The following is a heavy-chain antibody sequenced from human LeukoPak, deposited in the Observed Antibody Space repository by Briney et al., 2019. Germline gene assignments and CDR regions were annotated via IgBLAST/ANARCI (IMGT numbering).Heavy chain of an antibody. CDR2: ISGSGGST. CDR3: ANGGYYYYGSGFYRVYFFNY. D-gene: IGHD3-22*01. CDR1: GFTFSSYA. J-gene: IGHJ4*02. V-gene: IGHV3-23*01. Sequence: GGSLRLSCAASGFTFSSYAMSWVRQAPGKGLEWVSAISGSGGSTYYADSVKGRFTISRNNSKNTLYLQMNSLRAEDTAVYYWANGGYYYYGSGFYRVYFFNYWGQGTLVTVSS.